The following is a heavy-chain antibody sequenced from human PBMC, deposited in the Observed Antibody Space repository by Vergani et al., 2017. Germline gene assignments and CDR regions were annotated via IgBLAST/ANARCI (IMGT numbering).Heavy chain of an antibody. D-gene: IGHD6-19*01. CDR3: ATERYMRQWLVLDAFDI. CDR1: GFTFSSYA. V-gene: IGHV3-23*04. J-gene: IGHJ3*02. CDR2: ISGSGGST. Sequence: EVQLVESGGGLVQPGGSLRLSCAASGFTFSSYAMSWVRQAPGKGLEWVSAISGSGGSTYYADSVKGRFTISRDNSKNTLYLQMNSLRAEDTAVYYCATERYMRQWLVLDAFDIWGQGTMVTVSS.